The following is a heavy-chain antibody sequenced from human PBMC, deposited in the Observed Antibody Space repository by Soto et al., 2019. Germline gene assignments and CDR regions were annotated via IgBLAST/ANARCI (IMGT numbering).Heavy chain of an antibody. Sequence: KPSETLSLTCTVSGYSISSGSYWGWIRQPPGKGPEWIASIYHGGTTFYNPSLKSRVTVSVDKSNNQFSLKLRSVTAADTAVYYRAKDNVMAVAGSTFDYWGHGTLVTVSS. D-gene: IGHD6-19*01. V-gene: IGHV4-38-2*02. J-gene: IGHJ4*01. CDR3: AKDNVMAVAGSTFDY. CDR1: GYSISSGSY. CDR2: IYHGGTT.